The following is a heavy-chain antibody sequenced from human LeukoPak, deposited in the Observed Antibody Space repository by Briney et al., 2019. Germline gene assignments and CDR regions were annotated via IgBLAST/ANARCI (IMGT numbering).Heavy chain of an antibody. CDR1: GGSISSYY. J-gene: IGHJ6*02. CDR2: IYYSGST. CDR3: ARQGSGSYYRAPYYYYGMDV. V-gene: IGHV4-59*08. D-gene: IGHD3-10*01. Sequence: SSETLSLTCTVSGGSISSYYWSWIRQPPGKGLKWIGYIYYSGSTNYNPSLKSRVTISVDTSKNQFSLKLGSVTAADTAVYYCARQGSGSYYRAPYYYYGMDVWGQGTTVTVSS.